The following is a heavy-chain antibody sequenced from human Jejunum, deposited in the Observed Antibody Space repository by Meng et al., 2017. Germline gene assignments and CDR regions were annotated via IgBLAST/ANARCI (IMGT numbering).Heavy chain of an antibody. CDR3: VKDWAPYCTNGICYQRRYWYFDL. V-gene: IGHV3-23*01. J-gene: IGHJ2*01. CDR1: GFTFNNYA. D-gene: IGHD2-8*01. Sequence: GGSLRLSCAASGFTFNNYAMSWVRQPPGKGPEWVAGINADGDRTSYAGSVEGRFTISRENSTQTLDLQMNSLRVEDTAVYYCVKDWAPYCTNGICYQRRYWYFDLWGRGTLVTVSS. CDR2: INADGDRT.